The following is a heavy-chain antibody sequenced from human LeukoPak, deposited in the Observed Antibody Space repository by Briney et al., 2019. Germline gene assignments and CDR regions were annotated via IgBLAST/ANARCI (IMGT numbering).Heavy chain of an antibody. CDR2: IYYSGST. CDR1: GGSMSNYY. J-gene: IGHJ4*02. CDR3: ARGPDSSGYLFDY. D-gene: IGHD3-22*01. Sequence: SETLSLTCTVSGGSMSNYYWYWIRQPPGKGLEWIGYIYYSGSTNYDPSLKSRVTISVDTSKNQFPLKLSSVTAADTAVYYCARGPDSSGYLFDYWGQGTLVTVSS. V-gene: IGHV4-59*01.